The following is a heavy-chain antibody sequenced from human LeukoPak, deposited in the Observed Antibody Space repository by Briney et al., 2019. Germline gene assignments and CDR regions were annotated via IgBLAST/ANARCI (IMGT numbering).Heavy chain of an antibody. D-gene: IGHD3-10*01. J-gene: IGHJ4*02. V-gene: IGHV4-59*01. Sequence: SETLSLTCTVSGGSISSYYWSWIRQPPGKGLEWIGYIYYSGSTNYNPSLKSRVTISVDTSKNQFSLKLSSVTAADTAVYYCARDRIDHYGSGSYYTSIFDYWGQGTLVTVSS. CDR2: IYYSGST. CDR3: ARDRIDHYGSGSYYTSIFDY. CDR1: GGSISSYY.